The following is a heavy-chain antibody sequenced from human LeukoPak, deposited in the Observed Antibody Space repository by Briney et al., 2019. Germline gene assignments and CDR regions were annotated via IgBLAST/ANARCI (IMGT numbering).Heavy chain of an antibody. D-gene: IGHD2-21*02. V-gene: IGHV3-21*01. J-gene: IGHJ3*02. CDR1: GFTFSSYG. CDR2: ISSSSSYI. Sequence: GGTLRLSCAASGFTFSSYGMSWVRQAPGKGLEWVSSISSSSSYIYYADSVKGRFTISRDNAKNSLYLQMNSLRAEDTAVYYCARGRAGDDAFDIWGQGTMVTVSS. CDR3: ARGRAGDDAFDI.